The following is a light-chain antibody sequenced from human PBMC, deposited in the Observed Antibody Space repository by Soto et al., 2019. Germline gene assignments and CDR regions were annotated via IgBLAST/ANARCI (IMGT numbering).Light chain of an antibody. CDR3: SSLTSNRIYV. J-gene: IGLJ1*01. Sequence: QSALTQPTSVSGSPGQSITISCTGNHXDIRTYDYVSWYQQHPGRAPRLLIHGVTTRPSGISGRFSASKSGLTASLTISGLQPEDEADYYCSSLTSNRIYVFGPGTKVTVL. CDR2: GVT. CDR1: HXDIRTYDY. V-gene: IGLV2-14*03.